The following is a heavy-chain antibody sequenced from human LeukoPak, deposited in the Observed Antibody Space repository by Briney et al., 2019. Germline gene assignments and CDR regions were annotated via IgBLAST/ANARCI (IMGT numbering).Heavy chain of an antibody. D-gene: IGHD6-13*01. Sequence: GGSLRLSCAASGFTVSSNYMSWVRQAPGKGLEWVSVIYSGGSTYYADSVKGRFTISRDNSKNTLYLQMNSLRAEDTAVYYCARSQPAGKGWDAFDIWGQGTMVTVSS. CDR3: ARSQPAGKGWDAFDI. V-gene: IGHV3-53*01. CDR1: GFTVSSNY. J-gene: IGHJ3*02. CDR2: IYSGGST.